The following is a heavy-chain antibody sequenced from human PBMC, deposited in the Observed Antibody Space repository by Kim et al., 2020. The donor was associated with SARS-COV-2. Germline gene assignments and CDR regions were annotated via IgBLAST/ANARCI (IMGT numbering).Heavy chain of an antibody. Sequence: GGSLRLSCAASGFTFRNSAMSWVRQAPGKGLEWVAGIFGSGSGTYYTDSVKGRFSISRDNSQSTLFLQMDNLRAEDTAVYYCARHLHVPAVTFYWYFDFWGRGTLVTVSS. V-gene: IGHV3-23*01. CDR2: IFGSGSGT. CDR1: GFTFRNSA. CDR3: ARHLHVPAVTFYWYFDF. J-gene: IGHJ2*01. D-gene: IGHD2-21*02.